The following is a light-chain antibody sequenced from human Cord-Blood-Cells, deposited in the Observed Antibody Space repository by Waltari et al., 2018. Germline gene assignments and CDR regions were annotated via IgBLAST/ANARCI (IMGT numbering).Light chain of an antibody. Sequence: QSALTPPASVSGSPGQSITISCTGTSSDVGRYNLVSLYQQHPGKAPKLMIYEGSKRPSGFSNRFSGSKSGNTASLTISGLQPEDEADYYCCSYAGSSTWVFGGGTKLTVL. V-gene: IGLV2-23*01. J-gene: IGLJ3*02. CDR1: SSDVGRYNL. CDR3: CSYAGSSTWV. CDR2: EGS.